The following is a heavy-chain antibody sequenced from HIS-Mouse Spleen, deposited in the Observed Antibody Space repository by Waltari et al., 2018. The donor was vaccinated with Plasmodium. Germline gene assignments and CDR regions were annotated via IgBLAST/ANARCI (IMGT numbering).Heavy chain of an antibody. CDR2: ISGYNGNT. CDR3: ARLLPWVHGHFDY. D-gene: IGHD1-26*01. Sequence: QVQLVQSGAEGKRPGASVKVPCKASGYTFSSLGISCVRQAPGQGLEGMGWISGYNGNTNYAQKVQGRVTMTTDTSTSTAYMELRSLRSDDTAVYYCARLLPWVHGHFDYWGQGTLVTVSS. CDR1: GYTFSSLG. V-gene: IGHV1-18*01. J-gene: IGHJ4*02.